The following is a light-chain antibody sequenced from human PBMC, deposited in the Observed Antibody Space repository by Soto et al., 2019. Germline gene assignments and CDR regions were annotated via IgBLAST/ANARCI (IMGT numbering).Light chain of an antibody. J-gene: IGKJ5*01. V-gene: IGKV2-28*01. Sequence: DIVMTQSPLSLPVTPGEPATVSCRSSQSLLHRSGYNYLDWYLQKPGQSPQLLMYLASNRSSGVPDRFSGSGSGTDFTLKITRVEAEDVGVYYCMQALQTPITFGQGTRLEIK. CDR2: LAS. CDR1: QSLLHRSGYNY. CDR3: MQALQTPIT.